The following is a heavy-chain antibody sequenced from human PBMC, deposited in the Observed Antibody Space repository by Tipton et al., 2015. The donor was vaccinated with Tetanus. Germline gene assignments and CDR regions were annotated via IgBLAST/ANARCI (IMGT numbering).Heavy chain of an antibody. CDR3: ARAEAAAGMGTYYFDY. CDR1: GASISGYY. J-gene: IGHJ4*02. CDR2: IYSSGSF. Sequence: TLSLTCTVSGASISGYYWSWIRQTPGKGLEWIGYIYSSGSFNYNPSLRSRVTLSVDTSQKQFSLNLRSMTAADTAVYYCARAEAAAGMGTYYFDYWGQGTLVTVSS. V-gene: IGHV4-59*01. D-gene: IGHD6-13*01.